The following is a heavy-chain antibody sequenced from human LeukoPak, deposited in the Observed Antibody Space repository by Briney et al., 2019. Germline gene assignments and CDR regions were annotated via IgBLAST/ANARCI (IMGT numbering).Heavy chain of an antibody. CDR3: ARGGSSGWVYYYYMDV. D-gene: IGHD6-19*01. V-gene: IGHV4-59*01. Sequence: SETLSLTCTVSGGSISSYYWSWIRQPPGKGLEWIGYIYYSGSTNYNPSLKSRVTISVDTSKDQFSLKLSSVTAADTAVYYCARGGSSGWVYYYYMDVWGKGTTVTVSS. CDR2: IYYSGST. CDR1: GGSISSYY. J-gene: IGHJ6*03.